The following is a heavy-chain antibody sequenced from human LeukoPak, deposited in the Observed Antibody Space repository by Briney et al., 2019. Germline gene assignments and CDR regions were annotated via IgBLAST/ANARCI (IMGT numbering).Heavy chain of an antibody. J-gene: IGHJ4*02. D-gene: IGHD3-16*02. Sequence: SETLSLTCAVYGGSFSGYYWSWIRQPPGKGLEWIGEINHSGSTNYNPSLKSRVTTSVDTSKNQFSLKLSSVTAADTAAYYCARAPYDYVWGSYRFDYWGQGTLVTVSS. V-gene: IGHV4-34*01. CDR1: GGSFSGYY. CDR2: INHSGST. CDR3: ARAPYDYVWGSYRFDY.